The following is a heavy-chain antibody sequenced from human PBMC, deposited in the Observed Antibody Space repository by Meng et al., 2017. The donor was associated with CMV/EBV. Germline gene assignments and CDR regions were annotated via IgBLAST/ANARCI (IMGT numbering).Heavy chain of an antibody. D-gene: IGHD6-13*01. CDR3: ARDPHSSSWYGWFDP. J-gene: IGHJ5*02. Sequence: QAQTPPSGPGLVHPSQTPSPTCASSWDSVSSNSADWNWIRQSPSRGLEWLGRTYYRSKWYNDYAVSVKSRITINPDTSKNQFSLQLNSVTPEDTAVYYCARDPHSSSWYGWFDPWGQGTLVTVSS. CDR1: WDSVSSNSAD. CDR2: TYYRSKWYN. V-gene: IGHV6-1*01.